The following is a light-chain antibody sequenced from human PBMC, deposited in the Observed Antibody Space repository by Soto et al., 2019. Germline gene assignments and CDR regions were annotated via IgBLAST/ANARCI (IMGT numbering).Light chain of an antibody. Sequence: ETMLTQSPGTLSLSPGERATLSCRASQSVSSNYLAWYQQKPGQAPRLLIYGASSRATGIPDRFSGSGSGTDFTLTISRLEPEDFAVYYCQQYGSSRSLTFGGGTKVEIK. CDR3: QQYGSSRSLT. J-gene: IGKJ4*01. V-gene: IGKV3-20*01. CDR1: QSVSSNY. CDR2: GAS.